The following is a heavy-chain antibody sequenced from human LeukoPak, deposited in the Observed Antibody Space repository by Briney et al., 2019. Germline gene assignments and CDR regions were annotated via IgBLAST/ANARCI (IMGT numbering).Heavy chain of an antibody. D-gene: IGHD2-21*01. CDR3: TIIPNVILFTHYFEY. Sequence: SVKVSCKASGGVFTTYAISWVRQAPGQGLEWMGSIIPFLGTTNYAQKFQGRVTITADEPTRTAYMELAYVRSDDTAVYYCTIIPNVILFTHYFEYWGQGTLVTVSS. V-gene: IGHV1-69*11. CDR1: GGVFTTYA. CDR2: IIPFLGTT. J-gene: IGHJ4*02.